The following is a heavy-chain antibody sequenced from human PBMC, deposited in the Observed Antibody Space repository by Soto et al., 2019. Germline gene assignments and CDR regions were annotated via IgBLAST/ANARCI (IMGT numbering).Heavy chain of an antibody. Sequence: GGSLRLSCAASGFTFSAYAFHWVRKAPGKGLEWLSVISYDGRETHYADSVEGRFIISRDSSKKTAYLQMNSLRGDDTAVYFCAPDPVAVTGSFIDSWGQGTLVTVSS. CDR3: APDPVAVTGSFIDS. CDR2: ISYDGRET. J-gene: IGHJ4*02. D-gene: IGHD2-21*02. V-gene: IGHV3-30-3*01. CDR1: GFTFSAYA.